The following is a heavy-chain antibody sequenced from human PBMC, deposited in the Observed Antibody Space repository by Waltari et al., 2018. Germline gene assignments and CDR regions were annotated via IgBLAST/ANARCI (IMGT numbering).Heavy chain of an antibody. Sequence: QVQLVQSGAEVTKPGASVKVSCRASGYTLTRNGIRWVRQAPGQGLEWMGWINTVTGKTDYAQKFQGRVTMSTDTSTSTVHMELWSLRSDDTAVYYCAREPLLLDYWGQGTLVTVSS. J-gene: IGHJ4*02. CDR3: AREPLLLDY. V-gene: IGHV1-18*04. CDR2: INTVTGKT. CDR1: GYTLTRNG.